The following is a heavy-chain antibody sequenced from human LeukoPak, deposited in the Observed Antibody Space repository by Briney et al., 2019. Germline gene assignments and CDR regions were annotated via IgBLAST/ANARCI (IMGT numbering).Heavy chain of an antibody. V-gene: IGHV3-23*01. J-gene: IGHJ4*02. CDR3: AKGSASGRPYYFDY. D-gene: IGHD2-15*01. CDR2: ITGGGDDT. Sequence: GGSLRLSCAASGFTFSSYAMSSVRQAPGKGLEWVSGITGGGDDTYHADSVKGRFTISRDNSKNTLYLQMSSLRAEDSAIYYCAKGSASGRPYYFDYWGQGILVTVSS. CDR1: GFTFSSYA.